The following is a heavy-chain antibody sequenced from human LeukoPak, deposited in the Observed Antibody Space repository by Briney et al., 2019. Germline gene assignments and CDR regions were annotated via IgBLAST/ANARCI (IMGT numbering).Heavy chain of an antibody. CDR1: GFTFSSYG. CDR3: ASIWGGDCSYYFDY. CDR2: VRYDGSNK. J-gene: IGHJ4*02. D-gene: IGHD2-21*01. V-gene: IGHV3-30*02. Sequence: PGGSLRLSCAASGFTFSSYGMHWVRQAPGKGLEWVAFVRYDGSNKYYADSVKGRFTISRYNSKNTLYLQMNSLRADDTAVYYYASIWGGDCSYYFDYWGQGTLVTVSS.